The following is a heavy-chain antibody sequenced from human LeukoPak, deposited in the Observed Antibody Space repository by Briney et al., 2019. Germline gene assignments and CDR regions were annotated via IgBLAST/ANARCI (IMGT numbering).Heavy chain of an antibody. CDR1: GFTFSSYA. Sequence: GRSLRLSCAASGFTFSSYAMHWVRQAPGKGLEWVAVISYDGSNKYYADSVKGRFTISRDNSKNTLYLQMNSLRAEDTAIYYCARDRPLSGYDFDSWGQGTLVTVSS. CDR2: ISYDGSNK. D-gene: IGHD5-12*01. V-gene: IGHV3-30-3*01. CDR3: ARDRPLSGYDFDS. J-gene: IGHJ4*02.